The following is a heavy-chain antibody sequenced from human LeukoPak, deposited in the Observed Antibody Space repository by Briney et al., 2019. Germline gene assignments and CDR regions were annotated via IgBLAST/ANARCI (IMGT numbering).Heavy chain of an antibody. CDR1: GGSISSYY. J-gene: IGHJ4*02. Sequence: SETLSLTCTVSGGSISSYYWSWIRQPPGKGLGWIGYIYYSGSTNYNPSLKSRVTISVDTSKNQFSLKLSSVTAADTAVYYYARAHQYYYDSSGYSANYFDYWGQGTLVTVSS. V-gene: IGHV4-59*01. CDR3: ARAHQYYYDSSGYSANYFDY. D-gene: IGHD3-22*01. CDR2: IYYSGST.